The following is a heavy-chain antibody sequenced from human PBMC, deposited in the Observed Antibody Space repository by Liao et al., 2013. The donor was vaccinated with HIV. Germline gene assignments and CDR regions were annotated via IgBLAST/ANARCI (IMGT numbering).Heavy chain of an antibody. V-gene: IGHV4-39*07. D-gene: IGHD3-10*01. CDR1: GASIARDTYS. Sequence: QLQLQESGPGLVRPSETLSLTCAVSGASIARDTYSWAWIRQPPGKGLEWIGTINHSGRTNSNPSLKSRVAMSIDLSQSQFSLSLISMTAADSAVYYCARGELYYSHYMDFWGTGTTVTVYS. CDR2: INHSGRT. J-gene: IGHJ6*03. CDR3: ARGELYYSHYMDF.